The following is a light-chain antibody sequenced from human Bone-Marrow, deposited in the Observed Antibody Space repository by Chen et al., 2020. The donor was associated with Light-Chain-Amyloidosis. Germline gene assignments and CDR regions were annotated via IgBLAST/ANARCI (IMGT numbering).Light chain of an antibody. Sequence: QSALTQPYSVSGSPGQSITISCTGTSSDVGGDNHVSWYQQHPDKAPKLMIYEVTNRPSWVPDRFSGSKSDNTASLTISGLQTEDEADYFCSSYTITNTLVFGSGTRVTVL. CDR3: SSYTITNTLV. CDR1: SSDVGGDNH. CDR2: EVT. V-gene: IGLV2-14*01. J-gene: IGLJ1*01.